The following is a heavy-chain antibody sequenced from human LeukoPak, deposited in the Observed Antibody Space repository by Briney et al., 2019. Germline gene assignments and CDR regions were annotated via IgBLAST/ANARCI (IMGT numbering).Heavy chain of an antibody. CDR2: ISSSSGTI. D-gene: IGHD3-10*01. CDR1: GFTFSSYN. V-gene: IGHV3-48*01. J-gene: IGHJ4*02. CDR3: ARDGRGLGDYFDY. Sequence: GGSLRLSCVASGFTFSSYNMNWVRQAPGRGLEWVSYISSSSGTIYYADSVKGRFTISRDNAKNSLYLQMNSLRAEDTAVYYCARDGRGLGDYFDYWGQGTLVTVSS.